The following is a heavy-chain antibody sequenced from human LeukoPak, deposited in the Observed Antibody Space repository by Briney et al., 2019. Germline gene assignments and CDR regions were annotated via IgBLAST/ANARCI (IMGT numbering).Heavy chain of an antibody. Sequence: GGSLRLSCAASGFTFRSYAMSWVRQAPAKGLEWVSAISGTGGSTYYADSVKGRFTISRDNSKNTLYLQMNSLRAEDTAIYYCAKGSCSGTSCYSDYWGQGTLVTVSS. J-gene: IGHJ4*02. CDR1: GFTFRSYA. D-gene: IGHD2-2*02. CDR3: AKGSCSGTSCYSDY. CDR2: ISGTGGST. V-gene: IGHV3-23*01.